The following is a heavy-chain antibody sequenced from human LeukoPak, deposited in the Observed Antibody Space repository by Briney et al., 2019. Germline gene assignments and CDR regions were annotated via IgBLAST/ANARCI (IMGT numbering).Heavy chain of an antibody. V-gene: IGHV3-48*01. CDR3: ARANPGFDY. J-gene: IGHJ4*02. Sequence: PGGSLRLSCAASGFTFRSYSMNWVRQAPGEGLEWVSYISSSSSTIYYADSVKGRFTISRDNAKNSLYLQMNSLRAEDTAVYYCARANPGFDYWGQGTLVTVSS. CDR1: GFTFRSYS. CDR2: ISSSSSTI.